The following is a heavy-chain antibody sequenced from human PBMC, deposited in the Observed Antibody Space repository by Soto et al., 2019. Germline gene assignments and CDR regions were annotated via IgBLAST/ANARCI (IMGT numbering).Heavy chain of an antibody. CDR3: ARVNSGGSYYCYGMDV. V-gene: IGHV3-11*06. CDR1: GFTFSDYY. Sequence: QVQLVESGGGLVKPGGSLRLSCAASGFTFSDYYMSWIRQAPGKGLEWVSYISSSSSYTNYADSVKGRFTISRDNAKNSLHLQMNSLRSEDTAVYYCARVNSGGSYYCYGMDVWGQGTTVTVSS. D-gene: IGHD3-16*01. CDR2: ISSSSSYT. J-gene: IGHJ6*02.